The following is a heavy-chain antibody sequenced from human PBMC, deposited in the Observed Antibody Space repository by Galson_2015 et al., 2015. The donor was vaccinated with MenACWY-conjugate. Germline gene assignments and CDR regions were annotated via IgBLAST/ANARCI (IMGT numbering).Heavy chain of an antibody. Sequence: SLRLSCAASGFTFNNYWMHWVRQPPGKGLEWISYIKADGSFSNYADSVKGRFTISTDNAKNMVYLQMDGLGDEDTAVYFCARDNNWSSDSSGQETLDTASS. D-gene: IGHD1-1*01. CDR3: ARDNNWSSDS. CDR2: IKADGSFS. V-gene: IGHV3-74*01. CDR1: GFTFNNYW. J-gene: IGHJ4*02.